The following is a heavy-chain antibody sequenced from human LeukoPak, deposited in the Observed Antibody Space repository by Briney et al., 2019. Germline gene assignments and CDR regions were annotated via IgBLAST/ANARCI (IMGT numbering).Heavy chain of an antibody. V-gene: IGHV3-30*18. CDR3: AKDLGERSPVPGP. CDR1: GFTFSSYG. CDR2: ISYDGSNK. J-gene: IGHJ4*02. Sequence: GGSLRLSCAASGFTFSSYGMHWVRQAPGKGLEWVAVISYDGSNKYYADSVKGRFTISRDNSKNTLYLQMNSLRAEDMAVYYCAKDLGERSPVPGPWGQGTLVTVSS. D-gene: IGHD1-26*01.